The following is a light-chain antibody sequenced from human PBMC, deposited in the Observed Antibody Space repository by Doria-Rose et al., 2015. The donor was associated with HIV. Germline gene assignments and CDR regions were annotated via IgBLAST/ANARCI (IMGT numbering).Light chain of an antibody. Sequence: DIRVTQSPESLGMSLDERATLNCKSNQSLLYTSKNYLAWYQQKPGQPPKLLIYWASTRQSGVPARFSGSGSGTDFTLTISSLEAEDVAVYYCQQYYDTPSFDPGTTVDIK. J-gene: IGKJ3*01. V-gene: IGKV4-1*01. CDR3: QQYYDTPS. CDR1: QSLLYTSKNY. CDR2: WAS.